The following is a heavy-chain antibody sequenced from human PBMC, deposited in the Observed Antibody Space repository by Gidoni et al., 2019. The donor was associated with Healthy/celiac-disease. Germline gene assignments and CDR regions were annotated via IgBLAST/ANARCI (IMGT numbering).Heavy chain of an antibody. CDR2: IYYSGST. J-gene: IGHJ6*02. D-gene: IGHD3-3*01. CDR1: GGSISSSSYY. CDR3: ALGVVTTHYYGMDV. Sequence: QLLLQESGPGLVKPSETLSLTCTVSGGSISSSSYYWGWIRQPPGKGLEWIGSIYYSGSTYYNPSLKSRVTISVDTSKNQFALKLSSVTAADTAVYYCALGVVTTHYYGMDVWGQGTTVTVSS. V-gene: IGHV4-39*01.